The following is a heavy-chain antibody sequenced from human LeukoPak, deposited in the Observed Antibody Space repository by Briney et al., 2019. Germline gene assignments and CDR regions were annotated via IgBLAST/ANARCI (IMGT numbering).Heavy chain of an antibody. Sequence: GGSLRLSCAASGFTFSSYGMHWVRQAPGKGLEWVAVIWYDGSNKYYADSVKGRFTISRDNSKNTLYLQMNSLRAEDTAVYYCARASGYSSGWSRRGFDYWGQGTLVTVSS. V-gene: IGHV3-33*01. J-gene: IGHJ4*02. CDR3: ARASGYSSGWSRRGFDY. CDR2: IWYDGSNK. D-gene: IGHD6-19*01. CDR1: GFTFSSYG.